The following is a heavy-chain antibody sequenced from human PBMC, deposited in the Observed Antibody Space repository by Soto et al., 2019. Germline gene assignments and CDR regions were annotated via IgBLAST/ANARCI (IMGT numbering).Heavy chain of an antibody. CDR1: GFTFSSYG. V-gene: IGHV3-33*01. Sequence: PGGSLRLSCAASGFTFSSYGMHWVRQAPGKGLEWVAVIWYDGSNKYYADSVKGRFTISRDNSKNTLYLQMNSLRAEDTAVYYCAREARPYTLGFSDYWGQGTLVTVSS. D-gene: IGHD3-16*01. CDR2: IWYDGSNK. J-gene: IGHJ4*02. CDR3: AREARPYTLGFSDY.